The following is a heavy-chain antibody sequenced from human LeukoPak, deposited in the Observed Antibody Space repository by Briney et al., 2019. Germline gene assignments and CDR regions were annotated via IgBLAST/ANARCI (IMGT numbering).Heavy chain of an antibody. Sequence: GGSLRFSCAASGFTVSSNYMSWVRQAPGKGLEWVSVIYSGGSTYYADSVKGRFTISRDNSKNTLYLQMNSLRAEDTAVYYCARVYDFWSGYFDYWGQGTLVTVSS. CDR1: GFTVSSNY. D-gene: IGHD3-3*01. CDR3: ARVYDFWSGYFDY. J-gene: IGHJ4*02. V-gene: IGHV3-66*02. CDR2: IYSGGST.